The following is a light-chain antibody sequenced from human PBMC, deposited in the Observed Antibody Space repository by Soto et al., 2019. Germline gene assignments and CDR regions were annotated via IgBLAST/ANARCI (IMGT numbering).Light chain of an antibody. V-gene: IGLV2-11*01. Sequence: QSVLTQPCSVSGSPGQSVTISCTGTSSDVGGYNYVSWYQHHPGKAPKVMVHEVSNRPSGVPDRFSGSKSGNTASLTISGLQAEDEADYYCYSYAGSSTWVFGGGTKLTVL. J-gene: IGLJ3*02. CDR3: YSYAGSSTWV. CDR2: EVS. CDR1: SSDVGGYNY.